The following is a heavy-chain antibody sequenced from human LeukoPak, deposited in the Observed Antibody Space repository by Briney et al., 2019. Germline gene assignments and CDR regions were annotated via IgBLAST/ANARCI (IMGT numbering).Heavy chain of an antibody. CDR1: GGSFSGCY. CDR3: AVVALTGWTFDP. V-gene: IGHV4-34*01. Sequence: PSETLSLTCAVYGGSFSGCYWSWIRQPPGKGLEWIGEINHSGSTNYNPSLKSRVTISVDTSKNQFSLRLTSVTAADTAVYYCAVVALTGWTFDPWGRGTLVTVSS. J-gene: IGHJ5*02. CDR2: INHSGST. D-gene: IGHD2-2*01.